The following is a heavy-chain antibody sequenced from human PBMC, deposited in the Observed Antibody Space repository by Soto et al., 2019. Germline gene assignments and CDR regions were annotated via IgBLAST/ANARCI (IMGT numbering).Heavy chain of an antibody. CDR2: ISFNGSNT. CDR3: AKDRPPPGVPTIAHYYYYGMDV. Sequence: QVQLVESGGGVVQPGRSLRLSCAASGFTFSSYAMHWVRQAPGMGLEWAAVISFNGSNTYYADSVKGRFTISRDNSKNTLYLQMNSPGHEDTAAYYCAKDRPPPGVPTIAHYYYYGMDVWGQGTTVTVSS. D-gene: IGHD3-3*01. V-gene: IGHV3-30*18. CDR1: GFTFSSYA. J-gene: IGHJ6*02.